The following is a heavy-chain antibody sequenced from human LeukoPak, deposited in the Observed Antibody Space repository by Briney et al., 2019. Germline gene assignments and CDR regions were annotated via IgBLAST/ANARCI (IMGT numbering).Heavy chain of an antibody. V-gene: IGHV3-48*03. J-gene: IGHJ6*03. Sequence: GGSLRLSCAASGFTFSSYEMSWVRQAPGKGLEWVSYISSSGSTIYYADSVKGRFTISRDNAKNSLYLQMNSLRAEDTAVYYCASIGSGYYYYYMDVWGKGTTVTVSS. CDR3: ASIGSGYYYYYMDV. CDR1: GFTFSSYE. D-gene: IGHD5/OR15-5a*01. CDR2: ISSSGSTI.